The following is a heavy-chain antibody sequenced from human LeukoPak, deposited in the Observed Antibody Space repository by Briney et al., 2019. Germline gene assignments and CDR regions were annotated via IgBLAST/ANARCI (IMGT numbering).Heavy chain of an antibody. V-gene: IGHV1-18*01. D-gene: IGHD6-13*01. Sequence: ASVNVSCKASGYTFTSYGISWVRKAPGQELEWMGWISAYNGNTNYAQKLQGRVTMTTDTSTSTAYMELRSLRSDDTAVYYCARKGTGSSSPNYYFDYWGQGTLVTVSS. CDR1: GYTFTSYG. CDR2: ISAYNGNT. CDR3: ARKGTGSSSPNYYFDY. J-gene: IGHJ4*02.